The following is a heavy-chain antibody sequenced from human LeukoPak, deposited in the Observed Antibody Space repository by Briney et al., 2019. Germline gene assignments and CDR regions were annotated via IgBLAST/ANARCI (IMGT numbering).Heavy chain of an antibody. Sequence: TASETLSLTCTVSGGSISSYYWSWIRQPAGKGLEWIGRIYISGSTNYNPSLKSRVTISVDTSKNQFSLNLTSVTAADTAVYYCAKEAKYYDILIGYYRSFYYFDYWGQGTLVTVSS. J-gene: IGHJ4*02. V-gene: IGHV4-4*07. D-gene: IGHD3-9*01. CDR1: GGSISSYY. CDR3: AKEAKYYDILIGYYRSFYYFDY. CDR2: IYISGST.